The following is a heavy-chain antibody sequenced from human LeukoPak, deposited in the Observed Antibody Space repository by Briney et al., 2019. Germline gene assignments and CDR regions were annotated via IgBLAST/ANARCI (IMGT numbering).Heavy chain of an antibody. CDR3: ARGYYYDSSGYLPEYFQH. CDR2: IIAILGIA. V-gene: IGHV1-69*04. D-gene: IGHD3-22*01. CDR1: GGTFSSYA. Sequence: SVKVSCKASGGTFSSYAISWVRQAPGQGPEWMGRIIAILGIANYAQKFQGRVTITADKSTSTAYMELSSLRSEDTAVYYCARGYYYDSSGYLPEYFQHWGQGTLVTVSS. J-gene: IGHJ1*01.